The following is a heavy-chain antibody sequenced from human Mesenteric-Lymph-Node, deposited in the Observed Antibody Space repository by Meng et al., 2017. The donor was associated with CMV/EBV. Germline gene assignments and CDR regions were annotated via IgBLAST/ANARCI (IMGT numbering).Heavy chain of an antibody. CDR3: AKIAKEGYCDTANCNAGDH. CDR1: GFTFSSYN. CDR2: IRFDGSDK. Sequence: GGSLRLSCTVSGFTFSSYNMHWVRQAPGKGLEWVAMIRFDGSDKYYADPVKGRFTISRDNSENTLSLQMNSLRSADTAVYYCAKIAKEGYCDTANCNAGDHWGQGMLVTVSS. J-gene: IGHJ4*02. D-gene: IGHD2-15*01. V-gene: IGHV3-30*02.